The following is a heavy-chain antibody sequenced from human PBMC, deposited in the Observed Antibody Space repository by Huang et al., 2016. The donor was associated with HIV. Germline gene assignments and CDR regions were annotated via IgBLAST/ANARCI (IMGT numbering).Heavy chain of an antibody. CDR2: ISYDGSNK. Sequence: QVQLVESGGGVVQPGRSLRRSCAASRFTFSNYAMHWVRQAPGKGLEWVAVISYDGSNKYYADAVKVRFTISRDNSKNTLYLQMNSLRAEDTAVYYCARDLWLRDLYYYYYMDVWGKGTTVTVSS. CDR1: RFTFSNYA. J-gene: IGHJ6*03. CDR3: ARDLWLRDLYYYYYMDV. D-gene: IGHD5-12*01. V-gene: IGHV3-30-3*01.